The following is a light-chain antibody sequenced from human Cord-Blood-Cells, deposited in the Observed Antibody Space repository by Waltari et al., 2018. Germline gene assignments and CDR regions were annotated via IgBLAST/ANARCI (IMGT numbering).Light chain of an antibody. CDR1: QSVSSY. V-gene: IGKV3-11*01. CDR3: QQRSNGPPYT. CDR2: DAS. J-gene: IGKJ2*01. Sequence: IVLTHSPATLSLSPGERATLSCRASQSVSSYLAWYQQKPGQAPRLLIYDASNRATGIPARFSGSGSGTDFTLTISSLEPEDFAVYYCQQRSNGPPYTFGQGTKLDIK.